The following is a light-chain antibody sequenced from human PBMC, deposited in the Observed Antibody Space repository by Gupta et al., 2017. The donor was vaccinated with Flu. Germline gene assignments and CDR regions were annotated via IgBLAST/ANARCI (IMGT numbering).Light chain of an antibody. J-gene: IGKJ2*01. Sequence: PASLSASVGDRVTITCRASQSISSYLNWYQQKPGKAPKLLIYAASSLQSGVPSRFSGSGSGTDFTLTISSLQPEDFATYYCQQSYSTPQTFGQGTKLEIK. CDR2: AAS. V-gene: IGKV1-39*01. CDR3: QQSYSTPQT. CDR1: QSISSY.